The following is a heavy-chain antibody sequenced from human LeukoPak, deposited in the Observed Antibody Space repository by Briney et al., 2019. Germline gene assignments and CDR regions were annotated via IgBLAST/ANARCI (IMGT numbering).Heavy chain of an antibody. CDR3: ATTRSHQPENFDY. D-gene: IGHD1/OR15-1a*01. CDR1: GDSISNSY. CDR2: IYYSGST. Sequence: ASETLSPTCTVSGDSISNSYWSWIRQPPGKELEWIGYIYYSGSTNYNPSLKSRVTISGDMSKNQFSLKLSSVTAADTAVYYCATTRSHQPENFDYWGQGTLVTVSS. V-gene: IGHV4-59*13. J-gene: IGHJ4*02.